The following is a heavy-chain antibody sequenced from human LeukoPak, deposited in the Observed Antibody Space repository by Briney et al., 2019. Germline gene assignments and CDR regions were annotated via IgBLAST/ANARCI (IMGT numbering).Heavy chain of an antibody. CDR1: GFSFSTYE. J-gene: IGHJ3*02. CDR3: ASSLETTTAFDI. Sequence: GGSLRLSCAASGFSFSTYEMNWVRQAPGKGLEWVSVIYSGGSTYYADSVKGRFTISRDNSKNTLYLQMNSLRSEDTAVYYCASSLETTTAFDIWGQGTMVTVSS. D-gene: IGHD1-26*01. CDR2: IYSGGST. V-gene: IGHV3-53*05.